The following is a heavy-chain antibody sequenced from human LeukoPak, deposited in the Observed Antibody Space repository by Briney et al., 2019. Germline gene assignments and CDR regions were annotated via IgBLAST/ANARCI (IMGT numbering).Heavy chain of an antibody. CDR2: IYYSGST. V-gene: IGHV4-61*08. D-gene: IGHD3-16*01. Sequence: SETLSLTCTVSGGSISSGDYYWSWIRQPPGKGLEWIGYIYYSGSTNYNPSLKSRVTISVDTSKNQFSLKLSSVTAADTAVYYCARDFGYDDAFDIWGQGTMVTVSS. CDR1: GGSISSGDYY. J-gene: IGHJ3*02. CDR3: ARDFGYDDAFDI.